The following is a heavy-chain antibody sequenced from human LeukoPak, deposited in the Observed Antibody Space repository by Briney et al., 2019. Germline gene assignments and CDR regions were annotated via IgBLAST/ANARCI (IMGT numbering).Heavy chain of an antibody. Sequence: PGGSLRLSCVASRFIFSVYGMNWVRQAPGKGLEWVSFISSSSSHIYYADSMKGRFTISRDHARNSLYLQMNSLRADDTAVYYCARAADYFHSSGSYCLAIWGQGTLVTVSS. D-gene: IGHD3-22*01. J-gene: IGHJ4*02. CDR1: RFIFSVYG. V-gene: IGHV3-21*01. CDR2: ISSSSSHI. CDR3: ARAADYFHSSGSYCLAI.